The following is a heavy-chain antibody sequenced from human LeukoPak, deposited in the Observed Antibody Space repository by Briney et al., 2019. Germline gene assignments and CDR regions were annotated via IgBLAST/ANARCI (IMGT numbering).Heavy chain of an antibody. CDR2: ISSSGSTK. CDR3: AELGITMIGGA. Sequence: GGSLRLSCAASGFTFSSYEMNWVRQAPGKGLEWVSYISSSGSTKYYADAVKGRFTISRDNPKHSLYLQMNSLRAEDTAVYYCAELGITMIGGAWGKGTTVTISS. CDR1: GFTFSSYE. V-gene: IGHV3-48*03. D-gene: IGHD3-10*02. J-gene: IGHJ6*04.